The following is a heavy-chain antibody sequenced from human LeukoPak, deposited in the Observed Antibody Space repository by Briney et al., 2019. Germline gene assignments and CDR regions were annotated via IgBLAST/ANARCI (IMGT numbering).Heavy chain of an antibody. Sequence: SETLSLTCAVYGGSFSGYYWSWIRQPPGKGLEWIGEINHSGSTNYNPSLKSRVTISVDTSKNQFSLKLSSVTAADTAVYYCARRPITMVRGARKPYYYYGMDVRGKGTTVTASS. CDR2: INHSGST. V-gene: IGHV4-34*01. J-gene: IGHJ6*04. CDR3: ARRPITMVRGARKPYYYYGMDV. CDR1: GGSFSGYY. D-gene: IGHD3-10*01.